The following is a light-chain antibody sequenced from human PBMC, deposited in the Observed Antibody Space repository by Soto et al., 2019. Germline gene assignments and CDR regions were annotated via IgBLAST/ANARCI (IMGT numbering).Light chain of an antibody. CDR3: HQTYSTPQT. CDR2: GAS. Sequence: DIQMTQSPSSLSASVEDRVTITCRASQNIANYLTWYQHKPGKAPRLLIYGASSLQSGVPSRFSGSGSGTDFTLTIRRLQPEDFATYYCHQTYSTPQTFGQGNKVEI. V-gene: IGKV1-39*01. J-gene: IGKJ1*01. CDR1: QNIANY.